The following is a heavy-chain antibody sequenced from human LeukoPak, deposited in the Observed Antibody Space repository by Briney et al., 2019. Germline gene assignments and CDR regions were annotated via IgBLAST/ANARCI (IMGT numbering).Heavy chain of an antibody. J-gene: IGHJ4*02. CDR2: TFSTGST. Sequence: SQTLSLTCTVSGGSISSGDYYWSWIRQPAGKGLEWIGHTFSTGSTNYNPSLKTRVTISVDTSKNQFSLRLSSVTAADTAVYHCARLYYDSSGYYQICYFDYWGQGTLVTVSS. CDR1: GGSISSGDYY. D-gene: IGHD3-22*01. V-gene: IGHV4-61*09. CDR3: ARLYYDSSGYYQICYFDY.